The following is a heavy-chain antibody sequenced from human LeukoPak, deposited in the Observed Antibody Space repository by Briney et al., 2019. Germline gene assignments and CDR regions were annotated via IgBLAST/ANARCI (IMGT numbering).Heavy chain of an antibody. CDR2: IYYSGST. Sequence: SETLSLTCTVSGGSISSSSYYWGWIRQPPGTGLEWIGSIYYSGSTYYNPSLKSRVTISVDTSKNQFSLKLSSVTAADTAVYYCARGSYDRGNYYFDYWGQGTLVTVSS. J-gene: IGHJ4*02. CDR3: ARGSYDRGNYYFDY. V-gene: IGHV4-39*07. CDR1: GGSISSSSYY. D-gene: IGHD3-22*01.